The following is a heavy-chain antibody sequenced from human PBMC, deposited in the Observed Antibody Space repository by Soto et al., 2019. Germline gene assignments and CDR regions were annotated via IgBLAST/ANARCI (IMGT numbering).Heavy chain of an antibody. D-gene: IGHD3-22*01. J-gene: IGHJ4*02. Sequence: PSETLSLTCTVSGCSISSYYWSWIRQPPGKGLEWIGYIYYSGSTNYNPSLKSRVTISVDTSKNQFSLKLSSVTAADAAVYYCARGLYYYDSSGYYDYWGQGTLVTVSS. CDR3: ARGLYYYDSSGYYDY. CDR2: IYYSGST. CDR1: GCSISSYY. V-gene: IGHV4-59*01.